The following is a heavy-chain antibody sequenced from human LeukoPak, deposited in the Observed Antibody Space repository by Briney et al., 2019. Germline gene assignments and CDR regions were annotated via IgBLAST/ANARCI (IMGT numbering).Heavy chain of an antibody. CDR3: ARAQVLLWFGELFSP. CDR2: INHTGST. D-gene: IGHD3-10*01. J-gene: IGHJ5*02. V-gene: IGHV4-34*01. CDR1: GGSFSGYY. Sequence: SETLSLTCAVYGGSFSGYYWSWIRQPPGKGLEWIGEINHTGSTNYNPSLKSRVTISVDTSKNQFSLKLSSVTAADTAVYYCARAQVLLWFGELFSPWGQGTLATVSS.